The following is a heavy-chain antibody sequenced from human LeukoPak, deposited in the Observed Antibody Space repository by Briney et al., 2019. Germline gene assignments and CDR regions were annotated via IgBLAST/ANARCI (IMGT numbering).Heavy chain of an antibody. J-gene: IGHJ4*02. CDR3: GTLVSNGPIDY. Sequence: ASVKVSCKASGYTFTGYYMLWVRQAPGQGLEWMGYIYPNSGATKYAQKFQGRLTMTRDPSTTTAYMELSGLRSDAPPLNYCGTLVSNGPIDYWGQGSLVTVSS. CDR2: IYPNSGAT. CDR1: GYTFTGYY. D-gene: IGHD6-6*01. V-gene: IGHV1-2*02.